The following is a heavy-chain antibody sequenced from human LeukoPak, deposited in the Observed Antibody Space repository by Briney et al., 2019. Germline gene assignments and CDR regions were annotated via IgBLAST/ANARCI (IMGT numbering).Heavy chain of an antibody. CDR1: GFSTSSNH. J-gene: IGHJ4*02. CDR2: ISYDGSNK. CDR3: ARDDSSGYLQLDY. D-gene: IGHD3-22*01. V-gene: IGHV3-30-3*01. Sequence: PGGSLRLSCAASGFSTSSNHMSWVRQAPGKGLEWVAVISYDGSNKYYADSVKGRFTISRDNSKNTLYLQMNSLRAEDTAVYYCARDDSSGYLQLDYWGQGTLVTVSS.